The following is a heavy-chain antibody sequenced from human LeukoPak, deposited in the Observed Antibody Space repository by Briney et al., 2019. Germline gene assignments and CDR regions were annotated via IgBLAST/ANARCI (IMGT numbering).Heavy chain of an antibody. J-gene: IGHJ4*03. CDR2: MHDRESA. Sequence: NPSETLSLTPTVSRGYTTSVGYFWSAIRQHPEKSLEWIGYMHDRESANNNPRPTRLVTVSLYTSPNKNSLRVKSVYPADTGVYKCARERGWLVDYWGHGALVTVSS. CDR1: RGYTTSVGYF. CDR3: ARERGWLVDY. D-gene: IGHD3-22*01. V-gene: IGHV4-31*01.